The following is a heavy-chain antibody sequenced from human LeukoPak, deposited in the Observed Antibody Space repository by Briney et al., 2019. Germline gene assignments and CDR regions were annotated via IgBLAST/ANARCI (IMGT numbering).Heavy chain of an antibody. V-gene: IGHV1-69*05. J-gene: IGHJ6*03. Sequence: AASVKVSCKASGDTFSNYDISWVRQAPGQGLEWMGMINPIFGTTNYAQKFQGRVTITTDESTSPAYMELSSLRSEATAVYYSGSVPLNTIFGVLTPPIYYMDVWGKGATVTVSS. CDR2: INPIFGTT. CDR1: GDTFSNYD. D-gene: IGHD3-3*01. CDR3: GSVPLNTIFGVLTPPIYYMDV.